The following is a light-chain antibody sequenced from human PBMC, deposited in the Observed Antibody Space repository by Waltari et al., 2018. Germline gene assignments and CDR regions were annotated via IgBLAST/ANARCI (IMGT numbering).Light chain of an antibody. CDR1: SSDVGAYHH. Sequence: QSALTPPRSVSGSPGPSVTISCTGTSSDVGAYHHLSCYQQHPGQAPKLMIYGVSKRPPGVPDRFSGSKSGNTASLTISGLQAEDEGDYYCCSYAGTYTVRVFGGGTKVTVL. J-gene: IGLJ3*02. CDR3: CSYAGTYTVRV. CDR2: GVS. V-gene: IGLV2-11*01.